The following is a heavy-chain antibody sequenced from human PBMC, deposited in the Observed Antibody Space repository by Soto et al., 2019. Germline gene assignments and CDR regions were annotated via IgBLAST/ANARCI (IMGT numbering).Heavy chain of an antibody. Sequence: EVQLVESGGGLVQPGGSLRLSCSASGFTFSTYWMSWVRQAPGKGLEWVANIKQDGSEKYYVDSVRGRFTISRDTAKNSLYLQMNSLRAEDTAVYYCARAYYYDSSGFSPEGYWGQGTLVTVSS. CDR3: ARAYYYDSSGFSPEGY. V-gene: IGHV3-7*01. CDR1: GFTFSTYW. J-gene: IGHJ4*02. CDR2: IKQDGSEK. D-gene: IGHD3-22*01.